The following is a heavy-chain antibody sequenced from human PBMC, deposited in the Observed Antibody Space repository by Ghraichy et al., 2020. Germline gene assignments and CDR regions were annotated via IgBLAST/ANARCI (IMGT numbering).Heavy chain of an antibody. CDR2: IYYSGST. CDR1: GGSISSGGYY. CDR3: ARVRGTMVQGDQFDP. V-gene: IGHV4-31*03. D-gene: IGHD3-10*01. Sequence: SQTLSLTCTVSGGSISSGGYYWSWIRQHPGKGLEWIGYIYYSGSTYYNPSLKSRVTISVDTSKNQFSLKLSSVTAADTAVYYCARVRGTMVQGDQFDPWGQGTLVTVSS. J-gene: IGHJ5*02.